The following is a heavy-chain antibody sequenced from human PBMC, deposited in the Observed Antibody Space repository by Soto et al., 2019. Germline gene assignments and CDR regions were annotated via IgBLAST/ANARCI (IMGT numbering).Heavy chain of an antibody. D-gene: IGHD1-1*01. CDR1: GCICSSYD. J-gene: IGHJ3*02. Sequence: SLGLSCAVSGCICSSYDMSWVRQAPGKGLEWVSTILVGGSTHYEDSVKGRFTISRDTSKNTVYLQMNRLTGGDTAVYYCAKATATSGGAFEIYGQGTMVTVSS. CDR3: AKATATSGGAFEI. V-gene: IGHV3-23*01. CDR2: ILVGGST.